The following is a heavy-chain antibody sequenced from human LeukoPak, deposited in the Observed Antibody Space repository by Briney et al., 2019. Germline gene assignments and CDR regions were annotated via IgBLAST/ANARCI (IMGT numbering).Heavy chain of an antibody. V-gene: IGHV4-4*07. CDR2: IFTSGST. Sequence: SETLSLTCTVSGGSISSFYWSWIRQPAGKGLEWIGRIFTSGSTNYNPSLKNRVTISVDKSKNQFSLKLSSVTAADTAVYYCARERTSYYYYYMDVWGKGTTVTVSS. CDR1: GGSISSFY. CDR3: ARERTSYYYYYMDV. J-gene: IGHJ6*03.